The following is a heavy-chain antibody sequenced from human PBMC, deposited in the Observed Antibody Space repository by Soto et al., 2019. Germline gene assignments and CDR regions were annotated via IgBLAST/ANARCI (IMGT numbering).Heavy chain of an antibody. CDR1: GFTFSSYS. J-gene: IGHJ4*02. D-gene: IGHD2-2*01. V-gene: IGHV3-21*01. CDR2: ISSSSSYI. CDR3: ARVVVVPAAGIDY. Sequence: EVQLVESGGGLVKPGGSLRLSCAASGFTFSSYSMNWVRQAPGKGLEWVSSISSSSSYIYYADSVKGRFTISRDNAKNSLYLQVSRLRAEDTAVYYCARVVVVPAAGIDYLGQGTPVTVSS.